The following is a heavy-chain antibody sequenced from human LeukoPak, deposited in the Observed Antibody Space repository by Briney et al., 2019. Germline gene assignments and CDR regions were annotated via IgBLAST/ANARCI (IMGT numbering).Heavy chain of an antibody. D-gene: IGHD3-3*01. V-gene: IGHV1-24*01. Sequence: ASVKVSCKVSGYTLTELSMHWVRQAPGKGLEWMGGFDPEDGETIYAQKFQGRVTMTEDTSTDTAYMELSRLRSDDTAVYYCATASYYDFWSGYSPIAFDIWGQGTMVTVSS. CDR2: FDPEDGET. CDR1: GYTLTELS. J-gene: IGHJ3*02. CDR3: ATASYYDFWSGYSPIAFDI.